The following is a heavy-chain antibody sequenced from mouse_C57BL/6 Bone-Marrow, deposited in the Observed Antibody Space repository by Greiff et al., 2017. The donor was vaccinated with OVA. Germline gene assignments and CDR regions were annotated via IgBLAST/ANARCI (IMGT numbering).Heavy chain of an antibody. CDR3: AGIYYGYDLYYFDY. CDR1: GYTFTSYT. Sequence: VQLQQSGAELARPGASVKMSCKASGYTFTSYTMHWVKQRPGQGLEWIGYINPSSGYTKYNQKFKDKATLTADKSSSTAYMQLSSLTSEDSAIYFCAGIYYGYDLYYFDYWGQGTTLTVSS. V-gene: IGHV1-4*01. CDR2: INPSSGYT. D-gene: IGHD2-2*01. J-gene: IGHJ2*01.